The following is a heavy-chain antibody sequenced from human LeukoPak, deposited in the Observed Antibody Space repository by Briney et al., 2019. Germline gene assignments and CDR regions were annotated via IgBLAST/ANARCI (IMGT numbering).Heavy chain of an antibody. Sequence: GASVKVCCKVSGYTLTELSMHWVRQAPGKGLEWMGGFDPEDGETIYAQKFQGRVTMTEDTSTDTAYMELSSLRSEDTAVYYCATDSSGYSHFDYWGQGTLVTVSS. V-gene: IGHV1-24*01. CDR3: ATDSSGYSHFDY. D-gene: IGHD3-22*01. CDR1: GYTLTELS. J-gene: IGHJ4*02. CDR2: FDPEDGET.